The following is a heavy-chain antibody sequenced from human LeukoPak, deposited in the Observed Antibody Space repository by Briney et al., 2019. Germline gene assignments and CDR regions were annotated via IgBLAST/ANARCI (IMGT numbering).Heavy chain of an antibody. CDR3: ARDHYFAEDY. Sequence: GGSLRLSCAASGFTFSSFWMSWVRQAPGKGLEWVANIKEDGREKYYVDSVKGRFTVSRDNAKNSLYPQMNSLRAEDTAVYYCARDHYFAEDYWGQGTLVTVSS. J-gene: IGHJ4*02. V-gene: IGHV3-7*03. CDR1: GFTFSSFW. CDR2: IKEDGREK. D-gene: IGHD3-9*01.